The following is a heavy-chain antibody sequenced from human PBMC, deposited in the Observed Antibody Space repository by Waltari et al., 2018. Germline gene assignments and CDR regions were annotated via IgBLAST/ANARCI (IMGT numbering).Heavy chain of an antibody. D-gene: IGHD6-19*01. CDR1: GGSISSYY. CDR2: IYTSGST. CDR3: ARDKGGYSSGPNWFDP. J-gene: IGHJ5*02. V-gene: IGHV4-4*07. Sequence: QVQLQESGPGLVKPSETLSLTCTVSGGSISSYYWSWIRQPAGKGLEWIGRIYTSGSTNYNPSRKRRVTMSVETSKNQFSLKLSSVTAADTAVYYCARDKGGYSSGPNWFDPWGQGTLVTVSS.